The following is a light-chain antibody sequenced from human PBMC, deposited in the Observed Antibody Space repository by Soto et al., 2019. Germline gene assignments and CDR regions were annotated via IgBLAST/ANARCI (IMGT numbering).Light chain of an antibody. Sequence: EIVLTQSPATQSVSPGERATLSCRASQAVSNNLAWYQQKRGQAPRLLIYGASTRATGIPARFSGSGSGTEFTLTISSLQSADFAVYFCQQYNNWARTFGQGTKV. CDR3: QQYNNWART. CDR2: GAS. V-gene: IGKV3-15*01. CDR1: QAVSNN. J-gene: IGKJ1*01.